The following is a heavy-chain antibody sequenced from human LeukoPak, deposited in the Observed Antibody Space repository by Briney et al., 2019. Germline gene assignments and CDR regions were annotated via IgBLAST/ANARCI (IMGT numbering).Heavy chain of an antibody. CDR3: ARDVWRWKPPHDAFDI. Sequence: ASVKVSCKASGYTFTSYGIVWVRQAPGQGLEWMGWISGYNGNTNYAQKFQGRVAMTTDTSTRTAYMELRSLRSDDSAMYYCARDVWRWKPPHDAFDIWGQGTMVTVSS. CDR2: ISGYNGNT. J-gene: IGHJ3*02. CDR1: GYTFTSYG. V-gene: IGHV1-18*04. D-gene: IGHD2-21*01.